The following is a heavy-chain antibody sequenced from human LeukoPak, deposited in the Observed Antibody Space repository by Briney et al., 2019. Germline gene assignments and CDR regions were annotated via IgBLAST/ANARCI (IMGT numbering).Heavy chain of an antibody. CDR2: IYYSGST. CDR1: GGSISSYY. CDR3: ARRWGGAAFDI. J-gene: IGHJ3*02. V-gene: IGHV4-59*08. D-gene: IGHD3-16*01. Sequence: SETLSLTCTVSGGSISSYYWSWIRQPPGKGLEWIGYIYYSGSTKYNPSLKSRVNISLDTSKDQFSLKLSSMTAADTAVYYCARRWGGAAFDIWGQGTMVTVSS.